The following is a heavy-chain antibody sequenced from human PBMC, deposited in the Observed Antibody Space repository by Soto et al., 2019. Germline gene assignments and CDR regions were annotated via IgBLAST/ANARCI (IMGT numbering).Heavy chain of an antibody. D-gene: IGHD2-15*01. V-gene: IGHV4-31*03. J-gene: IGHJ4*02. CDR3: ARFQWHYCSGGSCYSFDY. Sequence: QVQLQESGPGLVKPSQTLSLTCTVSGGSISSGGYYWSWIRQHPGKGLEWIGYIYYSGSTYYNPSLKSRVTISVDTSKNKFSLKLSSVTAADTAVYYRARFQWHYCSGGSCYSFDYWGQGTLVTVSS. CDR2: IYYSGST. CDR1: GGSISSGGYY.